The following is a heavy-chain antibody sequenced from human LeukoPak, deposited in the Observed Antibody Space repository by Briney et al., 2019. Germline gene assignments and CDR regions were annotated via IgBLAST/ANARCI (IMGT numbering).Heavy chain of an antibody. CDR2: ISAYNGNT. V-gene: IGHV1-18*01. D-gene: IGHD1-26*01. CDR1: GHTLRNYD. J-gene: IGHJ5*02. Sequence: ASVKVSCKASGHTLRNYDISWVRQAPGQWLEWMGWISAYNGNTNYAQKLQGRVTMTTDTSTSTAYMELRSLRSDDTAVYYCARTPRSLVGATLWSRKANWFDPWGQGTLVTVSS. CDR3: ARTPRSLVGATLWSRKANWFDP.